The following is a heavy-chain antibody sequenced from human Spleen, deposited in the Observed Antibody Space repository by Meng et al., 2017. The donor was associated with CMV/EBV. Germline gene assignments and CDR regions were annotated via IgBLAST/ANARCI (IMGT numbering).Heavy chain of an antibody. CDR3: ARRLRRYSGYELGP. CDR2: VKPERGCK. D-gene: IGHD5-12*01. V-gene: IGHV1-2*02. Sequence: ASGFAFTTYFNPWVRQAPGQGLGWIALVKPERGCKNYAQEIQGRLPITKGPSNSTSYKELSRLRSDDTAVYYCARRLRRYSGYELGPWGQGTLVTVSS. CDR1: GFAFTTYF. J-gene: IGHJ5*02.